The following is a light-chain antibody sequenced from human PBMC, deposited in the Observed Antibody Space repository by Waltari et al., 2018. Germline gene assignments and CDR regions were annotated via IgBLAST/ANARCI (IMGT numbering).Light chain of an antibody. CDR1: SSDAGGYNY. J-gene: IGLJ1*01. Sequence: QSALTHPPSVSGSPGQSVPISCTGTSSDAGGYNYVSWYQQHPGKAPQLMIDDVSKRPSGVPVRFSGSKSGNTASLSISGLQAEDEADYYCCSYAGSYTYVFGTGTKVTVL. V-gene: IGLV2-11*01. CDR2: DVS. CDR3: CSYAGSYTYV.